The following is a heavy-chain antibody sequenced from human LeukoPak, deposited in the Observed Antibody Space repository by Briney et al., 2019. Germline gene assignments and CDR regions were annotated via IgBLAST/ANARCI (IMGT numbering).Heavy chain of an antibody. CDR1: GFTFSTYW. J-gene: IGHJ4*02. CDR2: IKQDGSEK. CDR3: ARVYCSGGSCYSGYFDY. Sequence: QPGGSLRLSCTASGFTFSTYWMSWVRQAPGKGLEWVANIKQDGSEKYYVDSVKGRFTISRDNAKNSLYLQMNSLRVEEKAVYYCARVYCSGGSCYSGYFDYWGQGTLVTVSS. V-gene: IGHV3-7*01. D-gene: IGHD2-15*01.